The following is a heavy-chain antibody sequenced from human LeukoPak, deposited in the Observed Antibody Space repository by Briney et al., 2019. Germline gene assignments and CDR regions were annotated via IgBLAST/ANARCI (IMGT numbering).Heavy chain of an antibody. V-gene: IGHV3-30*19. J-gene: IGHJ4*02. Sequence: GGSLRLSCAASRFTFSSYGMHWVRQAPGKGLEWVAIISYDGSNEYYADSVKGRFTISRDNSKNTLYLQMNSLRAADTAVYYCARDKGTSYVSSFDYWGQGTLVTVSS. D-gene: IGHD6-6*01. CDR1: RFTFSSYG. CDR3: ARDKGTSYVSSFDY. CDR2: ISYDGSNE.